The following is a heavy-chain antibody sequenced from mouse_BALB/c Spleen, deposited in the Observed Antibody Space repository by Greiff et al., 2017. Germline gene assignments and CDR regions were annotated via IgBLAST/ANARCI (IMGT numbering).Heavy chain of an antibody. CDR1: GDSITSGY. Sequence: DVKLVESGPSLVKPSQTLSLTCSVTGDSITSGYWNWIRKFPGNKLEYMVYISYCGSTYYNPSLKSRISITRVTSKNQYYLQLNSVTTEDTATYYCARRRYDRYAWLAYWGKGTLVTVSA. D-gene: IGHD2-14*01. CDR2: ISYCGST. V-gene: IGHV3-8*02. J-gene: IGHJ3*01. CDR3: ARRRYDRYAWLAY.